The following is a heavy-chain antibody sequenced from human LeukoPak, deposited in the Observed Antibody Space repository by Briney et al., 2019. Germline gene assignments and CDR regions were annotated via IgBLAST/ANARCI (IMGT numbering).Heavy chain of an antibody. CDR3: AKDLEMATIGPFDY. CDR1: GFTFSSYG. V-gene: IGHV3-33*06. Sequence: RPGGSLRLSCAASGFTFSSYGMHWVRQAPGKGLEWVAVIWYDGSNKYYADSVKGRFTISRDNSKNTLYLQMNSLRAEDTAVYYCAKDLEMATIGPFDYWGQGTLVTVSS. J-gene: IGHJ4*02. CDR2: IWYDGSNK. D-gene: IGHD5-24*01.